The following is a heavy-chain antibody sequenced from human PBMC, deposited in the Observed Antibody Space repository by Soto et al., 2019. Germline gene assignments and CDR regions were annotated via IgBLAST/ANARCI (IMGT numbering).Heavy chain of an antibody. CDR2: ISYDGSIK. CDR3: ARRYYDSSGYHSGYYYGMDV. CDR1: GFTFNSYA. D-gene: IGHD3-22*01. V-gene: IGHV3-30-3*01. Sequence: QVQLVESGGGVVQPGRSLRLSCAASGFTFNSYAMHWVRQAPGKGLEWVAIISYDGSIKYYADSVKGRFTISRDNSKNTLYLQMGSLRIEDTAVYYCARRYYDSSGYHSGYYYGMDVWGQGTTVTVSS. J-gene: IGHJ6*02.